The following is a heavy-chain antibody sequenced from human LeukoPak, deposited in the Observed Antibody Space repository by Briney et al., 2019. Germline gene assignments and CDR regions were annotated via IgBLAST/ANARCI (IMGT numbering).Heavy chain of an antibody. CDR2: INPNSGGT. J-gene: IGHJ4*02. CDR3: ARTVGYYYDSSGYYNY. Sequence: ASVKVSCKASGYTFTGYYMHWVRQAPGQGLEWMGWINPNSGGTNYAQKFQGRVTMTRDTSISTAYMELSRLRSDDTAVYYCARTVGYYYDSSGYYNYWGQGTLVTVSS. V-gene: IGHV1-2*02. CDR1: GYTFTGYY. D-gene: IGHD3-22*01.